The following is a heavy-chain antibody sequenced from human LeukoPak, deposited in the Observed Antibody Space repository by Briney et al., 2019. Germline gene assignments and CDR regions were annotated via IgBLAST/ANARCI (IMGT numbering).Heavy chain of an antibody. CDR2: IYSGSRT. CDR3: ARVDSGRFYFDY. V-gene: IGHV3-66*01. J-gene: IGHJ4*02. D-gene: IGHD6-19*01. CDR1: GFTVSSNY. Sequence: GSLRLSCAVSGFTVSSNYMSWARQAPGKGLEWVSIIYSGSRTDYADSVKGRFTISRDNSKDRLHLQMNSLRPEDTAVYYCARVDSGRFYFDYWGQGTLVTVSS.